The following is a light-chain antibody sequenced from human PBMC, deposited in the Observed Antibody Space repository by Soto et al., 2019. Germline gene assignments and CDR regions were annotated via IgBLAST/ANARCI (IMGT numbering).Light chain of an antibody. V-gene: IGLV1-51*01. J-gene: IGLJ3*02. CDR3: GAWDDSMSIVM. Sequence: QSVLTQPPSVSAAPGQKVIISCSGNRSNIGSNVVSWYQQVPGAAPKLLLYDNDRRPSGIPDRFSGSKSGTSATLGITGLQTGDEADYYCGAWDDSMSIVMFGGRTQLTVL. CDR1: RSNIGSNV. CDR2: DND.